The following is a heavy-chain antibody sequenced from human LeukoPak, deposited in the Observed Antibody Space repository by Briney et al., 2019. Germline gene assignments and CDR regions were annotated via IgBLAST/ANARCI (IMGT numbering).Heavy chain of an antibody. J-gene: IGHJ6*03. CDR3: ARHFRRDYPDSGSSQYFHYIDV. D-gene: IGHD3-10*01. CDR1: GGSMSDHY. V-gene: IGHV4-4*09. CDR2: IYATGNT. Sequence: SETLSLTCAVSGGSMSDHYWSWIRQTPGTTLEWIGYIYATGNTNYSPSLKGRVTISLDTSKNHFSLRLRSVTAADTALYYCARHFRRDYPDSGSSQYFHYIDVWGKGTTVLVSS.